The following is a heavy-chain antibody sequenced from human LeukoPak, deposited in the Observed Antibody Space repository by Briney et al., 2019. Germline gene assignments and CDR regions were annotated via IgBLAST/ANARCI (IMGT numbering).Heavy chain of an antibody. J-gene: IGHJ6*03. Sequence: SETLSLTCTVSGDSMSNFYWSWIRQPAGKGLEWIGRIYTNGGTNYISSLKSRVTVSLATSRNQFSLKLSSVTAADTAVYYCARGGASQPDHSHYYQFMDVWGKGTTVTVSS. V-gene: IGHV4-4*07. CDR2: IYTNGGT. CDR1: GDSMSNFY. D-gene: IGHD1-26*01. CDR3: ARGGASQPDHSHYYQFMDV.